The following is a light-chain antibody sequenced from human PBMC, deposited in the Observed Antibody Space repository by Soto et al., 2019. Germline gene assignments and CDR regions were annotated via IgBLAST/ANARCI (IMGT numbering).Light chain of an antibody. CDR2: YAS. V-gene: IGLV3-21*04. Sequence: SYVLTQPPSVSVAPGKTARITCGGNHIGSKSVHWYQQRPGQAPVLVIYYASDRSSGIPERFSGSNSGNTATLTISRVEAGDEADYYCQVWDTSSDPSWVFGGGTKLAVL. J-gene: IGLJ3*02. CDR3: QVWDTSSDPSWV. CDR1: HIGSKS.